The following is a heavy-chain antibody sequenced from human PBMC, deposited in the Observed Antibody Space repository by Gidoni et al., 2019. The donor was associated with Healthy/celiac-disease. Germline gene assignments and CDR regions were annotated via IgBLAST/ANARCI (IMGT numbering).Heavy chain of an antibody. V-gene: IGHV2-70*04. CDR3: ARTRITMVRGVIGGDAFDI. Sequence: QVTLKESGPALVNPTQTRTLTCTFSGFSLSTSGMRVSWIRQPPGTALEWLARIDWDDDKFYSTSLKTRLTSSKDTSKNQVVLTMTNMDPVDTATYYCARTRITMVRGVIGGDAFDIWGQGTMVTVSS. CDR1: GFSLSTSGMR. J-gene: IGHJ3*02. CDR2: IDWDDDK. D-gene: IGHD3-10*01.